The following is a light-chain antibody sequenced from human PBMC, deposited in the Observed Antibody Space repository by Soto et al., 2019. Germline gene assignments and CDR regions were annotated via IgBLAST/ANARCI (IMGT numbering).Light chain of an antibody. Sequence: LTQPRSVSGSPGQSVTISCTGASSDVGSYNYISWYQQHPGKAPKLVIYDVSKRPSGVPDRFSGSKSGNTASLTISGLQAEDEADYYCCSYAGSYTYVFGTGTKVTVL. CDR2: DVS. J-gene: IGLJ1*01. CDR1: SSDVGSYNY. V-gene: IGLV2-11*01. CDR3: CSYAGSYTYV.